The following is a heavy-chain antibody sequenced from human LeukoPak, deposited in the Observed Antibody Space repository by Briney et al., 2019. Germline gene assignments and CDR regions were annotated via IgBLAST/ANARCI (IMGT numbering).Heavy chain of an antibody. CDR3: ARVLNAGYFHY. D-gene: IGHD2-8*01. CDR2: IYYTGST. J-gene: IGHJ4*02. CDR1: GGSFSGYY. Sequence: SETLSLTCAVYGGSFSGYYWSWIRQHPGKGLEWIGYIYYTGSTYYNPSLKSRLTISVDTSKNQFSLNLSSVTAADTAVYYCARVLNAGYFHYWGQGTLVTVSS. V-gene: IGHV4-31*11.